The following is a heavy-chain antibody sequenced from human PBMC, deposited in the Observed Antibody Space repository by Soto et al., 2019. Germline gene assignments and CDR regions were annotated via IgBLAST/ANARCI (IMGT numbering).Heavy chain of an antibody. V-gene: IGHV3-30*18. D-gene: IGHD4-17*01. CDR3: TKPTTVITSYYFDY. CDR2: ISYDGINK. CDR1: GFTYSTYT. J-gene: IGHJ4*02. Sequence: GGSLRLSCAASGFTYSTYTMHWVRQAPGKGLEWVAVISYDGINKFYADSVKGRFTISRDNSKNTLYLEMNSLRAEDTAVYYCTKPTTVITSYYFDYWGQGTLVTVSS.